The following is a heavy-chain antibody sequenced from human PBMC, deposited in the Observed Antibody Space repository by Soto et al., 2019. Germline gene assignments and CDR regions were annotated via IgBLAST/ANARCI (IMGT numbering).Heavy chain of an antibody. J-gene: IGHJ6*02. CDR2: IYYSGST. CDR1: GGSISSGDYY. V-gene: IGHV4-30-4*01. CDR3: ARVWVTMVRGVISNPDYYYGMDV. D-gene: IGHD3-10*01. Sequence: SETLSLTCTVSGGSISSGDYYWSWIRQPPGKGLEWIGYIYYSGSTYYNPSLKSRVTISVDTSKNQFSLKLSSVTAADTAVYYCARVWVTMVRGVISNPDYYYGMDVWVQGTTVTVSS.